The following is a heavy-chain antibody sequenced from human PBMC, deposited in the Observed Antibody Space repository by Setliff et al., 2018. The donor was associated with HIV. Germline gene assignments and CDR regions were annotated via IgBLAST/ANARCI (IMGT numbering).Heavy chain of an antibody. J-gene: IGHJ6*03. CDR1: GFTFSTNT. Sequence: GGSLRLSCAASGFTFSTNTMNWVRQAPGKGLEWVSGISAGGGSTYYTGSVKGRFAISRESAKNSLYLQMSNLRPEDTGVYYCLRGSIQVPGLDHMDVCGKGTTVTVSS. CDR2: ISAGGGST. D-gene: IGHD5-18*01. CDR3: LRGSIQVPGLDHMDV. V-gene: IGHV3-23*01.